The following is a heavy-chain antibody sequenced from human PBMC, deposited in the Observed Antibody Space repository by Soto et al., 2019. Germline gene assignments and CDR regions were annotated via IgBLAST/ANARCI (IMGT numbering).Heavy chain of an antibody. V-gene: IGHV3-74*01. CDR2: INGDGSST. J-gene: IGHJ6*02. CDR3: ARYCSSTSCYGIDYYYYGMDV. D-gene: IGHD2-2*01. CDR1: GFTFSSNW. Sequence: GGSLRLSCAASGFTFSSNWMHWVRQAPGKGLVWVSRINGDGSSTSYADSVKGRFTISRDNTKNTLYLQMNSLRAEDTAVYYCARYCSSTSCYGIDYYYYGMDVWGQGTTVTVS.